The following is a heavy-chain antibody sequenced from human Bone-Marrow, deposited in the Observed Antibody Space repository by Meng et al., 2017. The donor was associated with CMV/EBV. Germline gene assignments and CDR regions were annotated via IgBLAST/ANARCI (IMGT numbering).Heavy chain of an antibody. CDR2: LNGDGSYT. D-gene: IGHD4-17*01. Sequence: EVQLVESGGGLVHPGGSLRRSCAASGFTFSSYWMHWVRQAPGKGLVWVSRLNGDGSYTSYADSVKGRFTISRDNAKKTLYLQMNSLRAEDTAVYYCARDDYGINSLDYWGQGTLVTVSS. CDR1: GFTFSSYW. V-gene: IGHV3-74*01. J-gene: IGHJ4*02. CDR3: ARDDYGINSLDY.